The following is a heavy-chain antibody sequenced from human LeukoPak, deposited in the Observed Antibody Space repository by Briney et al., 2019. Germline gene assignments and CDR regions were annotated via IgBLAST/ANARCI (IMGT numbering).Heavy chain of an antibody. CDR2: IYYTGST. Sequence: SETLSLTCTVSGGSISSYYWSWIRQPPGKGLEWIGYIYYTGSTNYNPSLKSRVTISVDTSKNQFSLKLSSVTAADTAVYYCARSRGTGEDAFDIWGQGTMVTVSS. J-gene: IGHJ3*02. CDR1: GGSISSYY. CDR3: ARSRGTGEDAFDI. V-gene: IGHV4-59*12. D-gene: IGHD3-10*01.